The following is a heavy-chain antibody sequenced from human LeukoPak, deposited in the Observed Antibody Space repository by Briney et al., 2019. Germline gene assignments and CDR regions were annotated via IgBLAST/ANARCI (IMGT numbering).Heavy chain of an antibody. J-gene: IGHJ2*01. CDR3: ATGRDFDL. CDR2: IKSKPDGETT. V-gene: IGHV3-15*01. CDR1: GFTFSNAW. Sequence: GGSLRLSCAGSGFTFSNAWMNWVRQAPGKGQEWVGHIKSKPDGETTDYAAPVKGRFTISRDDSKNMVYVQMNSLKTEDTAVYYCATGRDFDLWGRGTLVTVSS.